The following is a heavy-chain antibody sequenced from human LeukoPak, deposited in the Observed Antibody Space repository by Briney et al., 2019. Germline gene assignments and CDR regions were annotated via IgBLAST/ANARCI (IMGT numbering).Heavy chain of an antibody. J-gene: IGHJ6*02. Sequence: PGGSLRLSCAASGFTFSDYYMSWVRQAPGKGLEWVSYIRSGGSNIYYADSVKGRFTISRDNAKNSLYLQMNPLTAEDTAVSYCARSYQNYYGSGSYQPYGMDVWGQGTTVTLSS. CDR1: GFTFSDYY. D-gene: IGHD3-10*01. CDR2: IRSGGSNI. CDR3: ARSYQNYYGSGSYQPYGMDV. V-gene: IGHV3-11*01.